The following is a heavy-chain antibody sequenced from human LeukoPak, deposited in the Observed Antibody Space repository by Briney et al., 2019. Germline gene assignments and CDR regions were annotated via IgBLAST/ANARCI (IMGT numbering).Heavy chain of an antibody. V-gene: IGHV3-53*01. CDR2: IYSGGST. CDR3: ARESYCGGDCYPGGDAFDI. D-gene: IGHD2-21*02. Sequence: PGGSLRLSCSVSGFKFADYDMSWLRQAPGKGLEWVSVIYSGGSTYYADSVKGRFTISRDNSKNTLYLQMNSLRAEDTAVYYCARESYCGGDCYPGGDAFDIWGQGTMVTVSS. CDR1: GFKFADYD. J-gene: IGHJ3*02.